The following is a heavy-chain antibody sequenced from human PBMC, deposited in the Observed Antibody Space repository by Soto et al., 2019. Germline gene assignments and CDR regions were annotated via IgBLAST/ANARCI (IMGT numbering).Heavy chain of an antibody. J-gene: IGHJ1*01. CDR3: AAYSGIAAAGPYFQH. CDR1: GFTFSNYG. Sequence: QVQLVESGGGVVQPGTSLRLSCAASGFTFSNYGLHWVRQAPGKGLEWVAVTSYDGDKNYYSASVKGRFTISRDNSKNTLYLQMNSLRAEDTALYYCAAYSGIAAAGPYFQHWGQGTLVTVSS. V-gene: IGHV3-30*03. D-gene: IGHD6-13*01. CDR2: TSYDGDKN.